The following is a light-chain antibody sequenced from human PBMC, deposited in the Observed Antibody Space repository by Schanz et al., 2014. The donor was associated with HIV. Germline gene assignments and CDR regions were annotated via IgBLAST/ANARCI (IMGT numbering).Light chain of an antibody. J-gene: IGKJ4*01. CDR1: QSISSY. CDR3: LQHNSYPLT. Sequence: DIQMTQSPSSLSASVGDRVTITCRASQSISSYLNWYQQKPGKAPKLLIYAASSLQSGVPSRFSGSGSGTDFTLTISSLQPEDSATYYCLQHNSYPLTFGGGTKVEI. V-gene: IGKV1-39*01. CDR2: AAS.